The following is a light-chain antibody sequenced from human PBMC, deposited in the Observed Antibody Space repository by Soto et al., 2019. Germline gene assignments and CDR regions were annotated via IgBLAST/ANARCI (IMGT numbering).Light chain of an antibody. CDR2: AAS. CDR3: QQLNSYPIT. J-gene: IGKJ5*01. Sequence: DIQLTQSPSFLSASVGDRVTITCRASQGISSYLAWYQQKAGKAPKLLIYAASTLQSGVPSMFSVSESGTEFTLTISSLQPEDFATYYCQQLNSYPITFGQGTRLEIK. CDR1: QGISSY. V-gene: IGKV1-9*01.